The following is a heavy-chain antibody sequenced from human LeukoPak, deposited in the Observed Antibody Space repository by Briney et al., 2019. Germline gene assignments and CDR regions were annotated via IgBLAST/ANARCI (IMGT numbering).Heavy chain of an antibody. CDR1: GGSISSNTYY. CDR3: AREFNGSPDY. J-gene: IGHJ4*02. D-gene: IGHD6-25*01. Sequence: SEALSLTCTVSGGSISSNTYYWSWIRQPPGKGLEWIGSIRYSGRTYYKPSLKSRVTLSVDTSKNQLLLNLRSVTAADTAMYYCAREFNGSPDYLGQGTLVTVSS. V-gene: IGHV4-39*02. CDR2: IRYSGRT.